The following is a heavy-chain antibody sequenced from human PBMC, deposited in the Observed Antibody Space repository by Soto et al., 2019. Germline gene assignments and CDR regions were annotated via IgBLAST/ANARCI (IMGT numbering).Heavy chain of an antibody. V-gene: IGHV1-2*04. Sequence: ASVKVSCKASGYTFTGYYMHWVRQAPGQGLEWMGWINPNSGGTNYAQKFQGWVTMTRDTSISTAYTELSRLRSDDTAVYYCAVTVVPAASNYYGMDVWGQGTTVTVSS. J-gene: IGHJ6*02. CDR3: AVTVVPAASNYYGMDV. CDR1: GYTFTGYY. D-gene: IGHD2-2*01. CDR2: INPNSGGT.